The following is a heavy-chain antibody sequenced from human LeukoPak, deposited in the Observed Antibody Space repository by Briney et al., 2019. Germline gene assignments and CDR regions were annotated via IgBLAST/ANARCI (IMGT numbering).Heavy chain of an antibody. J-gene: IGHJ4*02. CDR1: GITFTSYG. Sequence: GGSLRLSCAASGITFTSYGMHWVRQSPGKGLEWVALITYDGYYKYYSDSVKGRFTISSDTSKNTLYLQTNSLRAEDTAVYYCARDLSPVVRASPMGYWGQGTLVTVSS. CDR2: ITYDGYYK. D-gene: IGHD3-10*01. V-gene: IGHV3-30*03. CDR3: ARDLSPVVRASPMGY.